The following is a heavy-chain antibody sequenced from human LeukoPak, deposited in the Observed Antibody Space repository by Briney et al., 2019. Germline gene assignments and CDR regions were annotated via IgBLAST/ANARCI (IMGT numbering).Heavy chain of an antibody. V-gene: IGHV5-51*01. Sequence: PGESLKISCKGSGYGFTSYWIGWVRQMPGKGLEWMGIIYPGDSDTRYSPSFQGQVTISADKSISTAYLQWSSLKASDTAMYYCARHWPSSYYYDSSGYYYVGAFDIWGQGTMVTVSS. CDR2: IYPGDSDT. CDR3: ARHWPSSYYYDSSGYYYVGAFDI. CDR1: GYGFTSYW. D-gene: IGHD3-22*01. J-gene: IGHJ3*02.